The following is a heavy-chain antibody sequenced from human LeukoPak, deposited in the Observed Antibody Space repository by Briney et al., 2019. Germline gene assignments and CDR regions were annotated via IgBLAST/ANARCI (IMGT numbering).Heavy chain of an antibody. CDR3: ATYRQVLLPFES. CDR2: INPNSGGT. D-gene: IGHD2-8*02. J-gene: IGHJ4*02. V-gene: IGHV1-2*02. Sequence: ASVKLSCKASGYTFTGYYMHWVRQAPGQGLEWMGWINPNSGGTNYAQKFQGRVTMTRDTSISTAYMELSRLRSDDTAIYYCATYRQVLLPFESWGQGTLVTVSS. CDR1: GYTFTGYY.